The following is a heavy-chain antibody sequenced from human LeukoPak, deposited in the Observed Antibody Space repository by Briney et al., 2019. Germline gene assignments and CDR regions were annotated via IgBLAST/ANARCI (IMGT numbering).Heavy chain of an antibody. CDR3: ADQVGATRDLDY. D-gene: IGHD1-26*01. J-gene: IGHJ4*02. CDR1: GYSLTELS. CDR2: FDPEDGEI. V-gene: IGHV1-24*01. Sequence: ASVKVSCKVFGYSLTELSMHWVRQAPGKGLEWMGGFDPEDGEIIYAQKFQGRVTMTEDTSTDTAYMELSSLRSEDTAVYYYADQVGATRDLDYWGQGTLVTVSS.